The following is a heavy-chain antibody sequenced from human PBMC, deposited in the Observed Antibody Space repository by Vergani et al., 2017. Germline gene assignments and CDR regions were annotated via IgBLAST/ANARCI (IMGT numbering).Heavy chain of an antibody. J-gene: IGHJ4*02. CDR1: GFTFSSYA. V-gene: IGHV3-30*01. Sequence: QVQLVESGGGEVQPGRSLRLSCAASGFTFSSYAMHWVRQAPGKGLEWVAVISYDGSNKYYADSVKGRFTISRDNSKNTLYLQMNSLRAEDTAVYYCARDRYGSGSSYFDYWGQGTLVTVSS. CDR3: ARDRYGSGSSYFDY. D-gene: IGHD3-10*01. CDR2: ISYDGSNK.